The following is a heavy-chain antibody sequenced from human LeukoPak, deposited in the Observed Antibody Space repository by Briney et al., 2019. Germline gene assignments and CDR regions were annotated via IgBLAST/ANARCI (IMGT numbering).Heavy chain of an antibody. Sequence: VASVKVSCKASGYTFTGYYMHWVRQAPGQGLEWMGIINPSGGSTSYAQKFQGRVTMTRDTSTSTVYMELSSLRSEDTAVYYCARDLGPSQYYYDSSGYYAFDIWGQGTMVTVSS. CDR3: ARDLGPSQYYYDSSGYYAFDI. CDR1: GYTFTGYY. V-gene: IGHV1-46*01. D-gene: IGHD3-22*01. J-gene: IGHJ3*02. CDR2: INPSGGST.